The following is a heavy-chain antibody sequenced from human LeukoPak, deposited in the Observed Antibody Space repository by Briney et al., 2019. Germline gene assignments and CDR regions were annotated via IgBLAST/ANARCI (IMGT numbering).Heavy chain of an antibody. J-gene: IGHJ5*02. D-gene: IGHD5-18*01. V-gene: IGHV1-69*05. Sequence: ASVKVSCKASGGTFSSYAISWVRQAPGQGLEWMGGIIPIFGTANYAQKFQGRVTITTDESTSTAYMELSSLRSEDKDVYYCARNVATAMVTANWFDPWGQGTLVTVSS. CDR2: IIPIFGTA. CDR1: GGTFSSYA. CDR3: ARNVATAMVTANWFDP.